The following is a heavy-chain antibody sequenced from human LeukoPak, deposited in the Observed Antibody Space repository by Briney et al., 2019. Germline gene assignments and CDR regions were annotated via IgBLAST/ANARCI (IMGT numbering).Heavy chain of an antibody. V-gene: IGHV4-61*02. D-gene: IGHD3-3*01. Sequence: KPSETLSLTCTVSGGSISSGSYYWSWIRQPAGKGLEWIGRIYTSGSTNYNPSLKSRVTISVDTSKNQFSLKLSSVTAADTAVCYCARDDYDFWSGHPPYYMDVWGQGTTVTVSS. CDR3: ARDDYDFWSGHPPYYMDV. CDR1: GGSISSGSYY. CDR2: IYTSGST. J-gene: IGHJ6*03.